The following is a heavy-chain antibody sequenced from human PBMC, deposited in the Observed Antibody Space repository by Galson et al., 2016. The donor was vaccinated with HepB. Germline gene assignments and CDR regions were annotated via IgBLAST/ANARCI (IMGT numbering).Heavy chain of an antibody. CDR2: ISYDGGSN. D-gene: IGHD2-21*01. CDR1: GFTFSDYY. Sequence: SLRLSCAASGFTFSDYYMSWIRQAPGKGLKWVAVISYDGGSNYYADSVKGRFTISRDNSKNTLYPQMNSLRAEDSAVYYCARVIGGTLDALDTWGQGTMVTVSS. V-gene: IGHV3-30*03. CDR3: ARVIGGTLDALDT. J-gene: IGHJ3*02.